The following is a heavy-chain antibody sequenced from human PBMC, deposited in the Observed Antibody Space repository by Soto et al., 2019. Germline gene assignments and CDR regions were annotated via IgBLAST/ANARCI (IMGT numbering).Heavy chain of an antibody. J-gene: IGHJ2*01. CDR1: GYSFTSYV. CDR2: INPGNGNT. Sequence: QVQLVQSGAEVKKPGASVKISCKASGYSFTSYVIHWLRQAPGQTLEGMGCINPGNGNTKFSQIFQDRVTVTSDTSASTVYMESTSLSFEDTAVYYCASEYGSFDSSGRLDYWYFGLWGRGTLVTVSP. D-gene: IGHD3-22*01. CDR3: ASEYGSFDSSGRLDYWYFGL. V-gene: IGHV1-3*01.